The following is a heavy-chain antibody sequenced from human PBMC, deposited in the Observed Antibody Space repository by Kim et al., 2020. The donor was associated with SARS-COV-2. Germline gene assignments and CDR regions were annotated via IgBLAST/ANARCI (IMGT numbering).Heavy chain of an antibody. D-gene: IGHD2-15*01. CDR3: ARGGRRF. V-gene: IGHV3-21*06. J-gene: IGHJ4*02. Sequence: GGSLRLSCVAYGFTFSSYSMNWVRQAPGRGLEWVSSISYGGNYINYAESVKGRFTISRDNAKNSLYLQMNSLRVEDTAVYYCARGGRRFWGQGTLVTVSS. CDR1: GFTFSSYS. CDR2: ISYGGNYI.